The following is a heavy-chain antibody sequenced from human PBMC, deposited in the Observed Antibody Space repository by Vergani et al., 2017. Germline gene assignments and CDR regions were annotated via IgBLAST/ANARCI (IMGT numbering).Heavy chain of an antibody. J-gene: IGHJ4*02. CDR2: ISFDGTNE. V-gene: IGHV3-30-3*01. D-gene: IGHD2-2*02. Sequence: QVQLVESGGNVVQSGTSLRLSCAASGFALNRHAMYWVRQAPGKGLEWVVGISFDGTNEYYPDLVKGRFTISRDIAKNTLYLQVRSLRLEDPGVYHCVRDRGLCAGGRCYTEAWDYWGQGTPVTVSS. CDR1: GFALNRHA. CDR3: VRDRGLCAGGRCYTEAWDY.